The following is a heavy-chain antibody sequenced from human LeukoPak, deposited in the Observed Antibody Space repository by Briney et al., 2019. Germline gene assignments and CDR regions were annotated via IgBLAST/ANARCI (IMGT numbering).Heavy chain of an antibody. CDR2: LSYDGSNK. V-gene: IGHV3-30-3*01. D-gene: IGHD5-24*01. CDR1: GFTFSIYA. J-gene: IGHJ4*02. CDR3: ARAQDTYNSLYFDY. Sequence: PGRSLRLSCAASGFTFSIYAIHWVRQAPGKGLEWVAALSYDGSNKYYADSVKGRFTISRDNSKNTLYLQMNTLRVEDTAVYYCARAQDTYNSLYFDYWGQGALVTVPS.